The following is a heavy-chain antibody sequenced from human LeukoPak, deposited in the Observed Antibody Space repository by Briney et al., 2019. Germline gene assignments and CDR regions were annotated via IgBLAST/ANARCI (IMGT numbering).Heavy chain of an antibody. CDR3: AKDGNWASVS. J-gene: IGHJ5*02. CDR2: IRHDGTDQ. Sequence: GGSLRLSCVGSGFTFSVHWVRQVPGKGLEWLTFIRHDGTDQHYADAVRGRFTISRDNSKNTVYLQMNSLRPEDTALYYCAKDGNWASVSWGQGTLVTVSS. D-gene: IGHD7-27*01. CDR1: GFTFS. V-gene: IGHV3-30*02.